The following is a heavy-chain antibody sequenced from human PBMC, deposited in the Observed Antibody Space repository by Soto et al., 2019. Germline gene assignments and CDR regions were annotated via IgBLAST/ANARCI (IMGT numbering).Heavy chain of an antibody. Sequence: LSLTCTVSGGSISSGGYYWSWIRQHPGKGLEWIGYIYYSGSTYYNPSLKSRVTISVDTSKNQFSLKLSSVTAADTAVYYCARDAAGSSWYMGWFDPWGQGTLVTVSS. CDR1: GGSISSGGYY. D-gene: IGHD6-13*01. V-gene: IGHV4-31*03. J-gene: IGHJ5*02. CDR3: ARDAAGSSWYMGWFDP. CDR2: IYYSGST.